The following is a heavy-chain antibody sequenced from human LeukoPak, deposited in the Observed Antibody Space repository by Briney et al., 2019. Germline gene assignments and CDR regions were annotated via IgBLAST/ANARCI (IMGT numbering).Heavy chain of an antibody. CDR3: ASYLSGWPMKY. J-gene: IGHJ4*02. V-gene: IGHV1-46*01. CDR2: INPSGGST. D-gene: IGHD6-19*01. Sequence: GASVKVSCKASGYTFTGYHMYWVRQAPGQGLEWMGIINPSGGSTSYAQKLQDRVTMTRDMSTSTVYMELSSLRSEDTAVYYCASYLSGWPMKYWGQGTLVTVSS. CDR1: GYTFTGYH.